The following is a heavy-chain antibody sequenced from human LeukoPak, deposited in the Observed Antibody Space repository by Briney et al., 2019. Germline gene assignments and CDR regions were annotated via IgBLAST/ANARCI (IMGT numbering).Heavy chain of an antibody. V-gene: IGHV4-34*01. CDR3: AIEGDYSGAFDI. D-gene: IGHD4-11*01. CDR1: GGSFSGYY. CDR2: INHSGST. J-gene: IGHJ3*02. Sequence: SETLSLTCAVYGGSFSGYYWSWIRQPPGKGLEWIGEINHSGSTNYNPSPKSRVTISVDTSKNQFSLKLSSVTAADTAVYYCAIEGDYSGAFDIWGQGTMVTVSS.